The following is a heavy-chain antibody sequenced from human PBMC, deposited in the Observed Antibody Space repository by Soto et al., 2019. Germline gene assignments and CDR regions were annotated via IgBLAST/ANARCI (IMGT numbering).Heavy chain of an antibody. D-gene: IGHD5-18*01. V-gene: IGHV3-33*01. Sequence: GGSLRLSCAASGFTFSSYGMHWVRQAPGKGLEWVAVIWYDGSNKYYADSVKGRFTISRDNSKNTLYLQMNSLRAEDTAVYYCARDRSGYNDAFDIWGQGTMVTVSS. CDR3: ARDRSGYNDAFDI. CDR1: GFTFSSYG. J-gene: IGHJ3*02. CDR2: IWYDGSNK.